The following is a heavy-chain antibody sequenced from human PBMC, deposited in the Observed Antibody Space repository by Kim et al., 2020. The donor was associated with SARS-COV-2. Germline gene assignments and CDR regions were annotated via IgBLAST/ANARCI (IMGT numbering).Heavy chain of an antibody. D-gene: IGHD5-12*01. Sequence: SSAEYVEGQFTVSRDNAKNTLYMQMNSLRAEDTAVYYCTRGRWLQSTGDYWGQGTLLTVSS. J-gene: IGHJ4*02. CDR3: TRGRWLQSTGDY. V-gene: IGHV3-74*01.